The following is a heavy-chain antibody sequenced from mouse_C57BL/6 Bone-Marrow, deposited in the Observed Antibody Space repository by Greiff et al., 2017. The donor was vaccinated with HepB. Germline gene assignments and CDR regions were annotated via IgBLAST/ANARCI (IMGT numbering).Heavy chain of an antibody. CDR2: IHPNSGST. Sequence: QVQLQQPGAELVKPGASVKLSCKASGYTFTSYWMHWVKQRPGQGLEWIGMIHPNSGSTNYNEKFKSKATLTVDKSSSTAYMQLSSLTSEASAVYYCARRGSYYAMDYWGQGTSVTVSS. D-gene: IGHD1-1*02. J-gene: IGHJ4*01. CDR3: ARRGSYYAMDY. V-gene: IGHV1-64*01. CDR1: GYTFTSYW.